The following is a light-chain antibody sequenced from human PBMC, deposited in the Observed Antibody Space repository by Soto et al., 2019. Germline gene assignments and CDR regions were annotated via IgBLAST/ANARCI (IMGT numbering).Light chain of an antibody. V-gene: IGKV1-33*01. J-gene: IGKJ5*01. Sequence: DIQTTHSRSSPSSSVCDRVTITCQAGQDIGKYVNWYQHKPGKAHKLIIYDAYNLHTGVKARFSGSGSGTHFTLTISSMHTEDLRTYYCKNYYTLPINCGNGKQRAIK. CDR1: QDIGKY. CDR3: KNYYTLPIN. CDR2: DAY.